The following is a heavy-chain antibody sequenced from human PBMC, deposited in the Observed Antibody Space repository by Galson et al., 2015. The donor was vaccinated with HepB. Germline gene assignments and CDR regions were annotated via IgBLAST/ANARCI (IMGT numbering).Heavy chain of an antibody. D-gene: IGHD3-3*01. Sequence: SLRLSCAASGFTFSSYSMNWVRQAPGKGLEWVSYISSSSSTIYYADSVRGRFTISRDNAKNSLYLQMNSLRAEDTAVYYCARDTSTIFGVVIDYWGQGTLVTVSS. J-gene: IGHJ4*02. CDR2: ISSSSSTI. CDR3: ARDTSTIFGVVIDY. CDR1: GFTFSSYS. V-gene: IGHV3-48*01.